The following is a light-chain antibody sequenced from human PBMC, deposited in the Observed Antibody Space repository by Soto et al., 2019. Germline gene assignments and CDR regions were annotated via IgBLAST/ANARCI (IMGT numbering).Light chain of an antibody. CDR3: QQYYSYPLT. CDR1: QGISRY. J-gene: IGKJ4*01. V-gene: IGKV1-8*01. CDR2: AAY. Sequence: AIRMTQSPSSFSASTGDRVTITCRASQGISRYLAWYQQRPGKAPKLLIHAAYTFQSGVPSRFSGSGSGTDFTLTISSLQYEDCATYYFQQYYSYPLTFGGGTKVEIK.